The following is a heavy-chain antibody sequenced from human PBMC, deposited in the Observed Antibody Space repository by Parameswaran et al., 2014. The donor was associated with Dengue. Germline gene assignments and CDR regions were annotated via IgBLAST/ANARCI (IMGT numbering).Heavy chain of an antibody. CDR1: ISNA. CDR2: IIPIFGTA. J-gene: IGHJ4*02. Sequence: ISNARLGATGPSDKGVEWMGGIIPIFGTANYAQKFQGRVTITADESTSTAYMELSSLRSEDTAVYYCARGRPTLSSWYGAFDYWGQGTLVTVSS. D-gene: IGHD6-13*01. CDR3: ARGRPTLSSWYGAFDY. V-gene: IGHV1-69*01.